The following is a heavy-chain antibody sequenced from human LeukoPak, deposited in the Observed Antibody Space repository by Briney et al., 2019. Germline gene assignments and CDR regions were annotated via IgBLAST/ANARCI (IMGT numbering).Heavy chain of an antibody. CDR1: GFTFSNSG. CDR3: AREISMFVNAFDL. V-gene: IGHV3-33*01. CDR2: IWYDGGNE. J-gene: IGHJ3*01. D-gene: IGHD3-10*02. Sequence: SGGSLRLPCAASGFTFSNSGMHWVRQAPGKGLEWVAVIWYDGGNEYYADAVKGRFIISRDNSKNTVHLQMNSLRVEDTSVYYCAREISMFVNAFDLWGQGTLVAVSS.